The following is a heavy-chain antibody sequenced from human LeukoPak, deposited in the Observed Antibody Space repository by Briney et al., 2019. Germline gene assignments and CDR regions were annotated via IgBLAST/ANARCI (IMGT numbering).Heavy chain of an antibody. CDR2: VIPMFGTA. CDR3: ARIDYGEYGTNNYFFYYMGV. V-gene: IGHV1-69*13. D-gene: IGHD4-17*01. J-gene: IGHJ6*03. Sequence: GASVKVSCKASGGTFSSYGISWVRQAPGQGLEWKGGVIPMFGTANYAQKFQGRATITADESTSTAYMELSSLRSEDTAVYFCARIDYGEYGTNNYFFYYMGVWGKGTTVTVSS. CDR1: GGTFSSYG.